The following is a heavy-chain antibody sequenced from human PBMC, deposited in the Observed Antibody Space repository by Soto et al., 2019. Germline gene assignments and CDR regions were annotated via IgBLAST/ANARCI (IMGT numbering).Heavy chain of an antibody. D-gene: IGHD2-2*01. CDR2: ISGSGGSA. J-gene: IGHJ4*02. Sequence: EVQLLESGGGLVQPGGSLRLSCVASGFTFASYAMSWVRQAPEKGLEWVSAISGSGGSAYYADSAKGRFAMSRDNSKNTLYMQMTSLRAEDTAVYYCASRAVPAALSDSVVLDYWGKGTLVPVSS. CDR1: GFTFASYA. V-gene: IGHV3-23*01. CDR3: ASRAVPAALSDSVVLDY.